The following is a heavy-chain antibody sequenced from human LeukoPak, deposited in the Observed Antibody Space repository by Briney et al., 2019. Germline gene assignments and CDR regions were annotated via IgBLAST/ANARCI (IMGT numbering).Heavy chain of an antibody. V-gene: IGHV1-2*02. Sequence: ASVKVSCKASGYTFTGYYMHWVRQAPGQGLEWMGWISPNSGGTNYAQKFQGRVTMTRDTSISTAYMELSRLRSDDTAVYYCARGGVCSSTSCYNFDYWGQGTLVTVSS. CDR1: GYTFTGYY. CDR2: ISPNSGGT. J-gene: IGHJ4*02. D-gene: IGHD2-2*01. CDR3: ARGGVCSSTSCYNFDY.